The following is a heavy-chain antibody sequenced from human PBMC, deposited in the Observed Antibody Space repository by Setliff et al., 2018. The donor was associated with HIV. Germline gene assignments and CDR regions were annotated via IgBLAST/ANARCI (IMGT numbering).Heavy chain of an antibody. D-gene: IGHD2-8*01. J-gene: IGHJ4*02. CDR1: GYTFTGYD. CDR2: INPNIGST. Sequence: GASVKVSCKASGYTFTGYDIHWVRQAPGQGLQWMGRINPNIGSTNYAQNFQGRATMTRDTSTSTVYMELSSLRSEDTAVYYCARDMGTNGLDYWGQGTLVTVSS. V-gene: IGHV1-2*06. CDR3: ARDMGTNGLDY.